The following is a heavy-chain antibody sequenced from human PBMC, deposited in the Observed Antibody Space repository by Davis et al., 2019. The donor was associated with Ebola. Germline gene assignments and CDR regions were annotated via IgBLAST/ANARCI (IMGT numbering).Heavy chain of an antibody. CDR3: AKDNVVVPAAIWRGYFDY. D-gene: IGHD2-2*01. V-gene: IGHV1-3*01. CDR2: INAGNGNT. Sequence: ASVKVSCKASGYTFTSYAMHWVRQAPGQRLEWMGWINAGNGNTKYSQKFQGRVTITRDTSASTAYMELSSLRSEDTAVYYCAKDNVVVPAAIWRGYFDYWGQGTLVTVSS. J-gene: IGHJ4*02. CDR1: GYTFTSYA.